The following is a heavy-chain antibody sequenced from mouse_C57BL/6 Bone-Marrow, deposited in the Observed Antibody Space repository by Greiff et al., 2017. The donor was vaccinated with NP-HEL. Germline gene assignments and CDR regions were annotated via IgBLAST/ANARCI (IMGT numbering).Heavy chain of an antibody. CDR1: GYTFTSYG. D-gene: IGHD1-1*01. V-gene: IGHV1-81*01. CDR3: ARSDYYGSSPWFAY. Sequence: VQGVESGAELARPGASVKLSCKASGYTFTSYGISWVKQRTGQGLEWIGEIYPRSGNTYYNEKFKGKATLTADKSSSTAYMELRSLTSEDSAVYFCARSDYYGSSPWFAYWGQGTLVTVSA. CDR2: IYPRSGNT. J-gene: IGHJ3*01.